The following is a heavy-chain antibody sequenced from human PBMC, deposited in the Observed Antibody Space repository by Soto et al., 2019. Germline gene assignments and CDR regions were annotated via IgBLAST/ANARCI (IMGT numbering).Heavy chain of an antibody. CDR1: GGSFSGYY. Sequence: SETLSLTCAVYGGSFSGYYWIWIRQAPGKGLEWIGEINHSGSTNYNPSLKSRVTISVDTSKNQFSLKLSSVTAADTAVYYCARGGAGSSWPYYYYGMDVWGQGTTVTVSS. J-gene: IGHJ6*02. CDR2: INHSGST. V-gene: IGHV4-34*01. D-gene: IGHD6-13*01. CDR3: ARGGAGSSWPYYYYGMDV.